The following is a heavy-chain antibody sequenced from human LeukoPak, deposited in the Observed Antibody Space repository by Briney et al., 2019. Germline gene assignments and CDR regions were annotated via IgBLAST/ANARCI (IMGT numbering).Heavy chain of an antibody. CDR2: LNPNSGGT. CDR3: ARELGVPAADYYGMDV. Sequence: GGSVKISSKASGYTFTGYYMHWVRQAPGQGLAWMGWLNPNSGGTNYSQKFQGRVTLTRDTSISTAYMELSSLRSEDTAVYYCARELGVPAADYYGMDVWGQGTTVTVSS. V-gene: IGHV1-2*02. J-gene: IGHJ6*02. CDR1: GYTFTGYY. D-gene: IGHD2-2*01.